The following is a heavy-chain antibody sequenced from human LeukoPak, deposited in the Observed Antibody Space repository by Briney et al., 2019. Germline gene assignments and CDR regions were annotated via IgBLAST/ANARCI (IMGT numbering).Heavy chain of an antibody. J-gene: IGHJ5*02. CDR1: GFTFSSYS. Sequence: PGRSLRLSCAASGFTFSSYSMNWVRQAPGKGLEWVSSISSSSSYIYYADSVKGRFTISRDNAKNSLYLQMNSLRAEDTAVYYCARERHSGSFPFDPWGQGTLVTVSS. D-gene: IGHD1-26*01. CDR2: ISSSSSYI. V-gene: IGHV3-21*01. CDR3: ARERHSGSFPFDP.